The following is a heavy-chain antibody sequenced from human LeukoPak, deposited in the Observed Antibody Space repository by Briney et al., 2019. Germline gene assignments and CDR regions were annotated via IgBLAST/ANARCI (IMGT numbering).Heavy chain of an antibody. CDR3: ARDRGGSGSYSDY. J-gene: IGHJ4*02. D-gene: IGHD1-26*01. CDR2: IKQDGSER. CDR1: GFTFSSYW. Sequence: GGSLRLSCVASGFTFSSYWMSWVRQAPGKGLEWVANIKQDGSERYYVDSVKGRFTISRDNAKNSLYLQMNSLRDEDTAVYYCARDRGGSGSYSDYWGQGTLVTVSS. V-gene: IGHV3-7*01.